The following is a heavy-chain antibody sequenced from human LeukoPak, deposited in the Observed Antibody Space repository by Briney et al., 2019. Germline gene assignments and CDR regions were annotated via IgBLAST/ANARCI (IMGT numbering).Heavy chain of an antibody. Sequence: SGPAPVPPTQTLTLTCTFSGFSLSTSGMCVSWIRQPPGKALEWLARIDWDDDKYYSTSLRTRLTVSKDTSKSQVVLTMTNMDPVDTATYYCARTYSSAWYFDWSSQGSLVTVPS. CDR3: ARTYSSAWYFDW. J-gene: IGHJ4*02. CDR2: IDWDDDK. V-gene: IGHV2-70*11. CDR1: GFSLSTSGMC. D-gene: IGHD6-19*01.